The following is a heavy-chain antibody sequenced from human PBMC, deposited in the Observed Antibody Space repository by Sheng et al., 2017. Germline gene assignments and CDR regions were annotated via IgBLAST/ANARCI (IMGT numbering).Heavy chain of an antibody. V-gene: IGHV3-21*01. J-gene: IGHJ5*02. CDR2: ISARGGST. Sequence: EVQLVESGGGLVKPGGSLRLSCAASGFSVSSYNMNWVRQAPGKGPEWVSAISARGGSTYYADSVKGRFSISRDNAKNSIYLQMNSLRAEDTAVYYCAGYNWFDPWGQGTLVTV. CDR1: GFSVSSYN. CDR3: AGYNWFDP.